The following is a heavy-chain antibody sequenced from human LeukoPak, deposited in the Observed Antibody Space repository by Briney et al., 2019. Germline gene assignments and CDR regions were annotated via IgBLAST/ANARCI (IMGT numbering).Heavy chain of an antibody. CDR2: VSYDGSNK. CDR3: AKDPQGWFGELFYFDY. V-gene: IGHV3-30*18. J-gene: IGHJ4*02. CDR1: GFTFSSYG. D-gene: IGHD3-10*01. Sequence: PGGSLRLSCAASGFTFSSYGMHWVRQAPGKGLEWVALVSYDGSNKYYADSVKGRFTISRDSSENTLYLQMNSLRPEDTAVYYCAKDPQGWFGELFYFDYWGQGTLVTVSS.